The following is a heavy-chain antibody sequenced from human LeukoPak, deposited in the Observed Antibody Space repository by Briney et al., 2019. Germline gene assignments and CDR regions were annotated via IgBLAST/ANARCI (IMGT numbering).Heavy chain of an antibody. CDR3: ARSNTESDY. Sequence: ASVKVSCKPSGYTFTSYGISWVRQAPRQGLEWRGWISAYNGNTNYAQKLQGRVTMTTDTSTSTAYMELRSLRADYTAVYYWARSNTESDYWGQGTLVTVSS. V-gene: IGHV1-18*01. CDR2: ISAYNGNT. CDR1: GYTFTSYG. D-gene: IGHD5-18*01. J-gene: IGHJ4*02.